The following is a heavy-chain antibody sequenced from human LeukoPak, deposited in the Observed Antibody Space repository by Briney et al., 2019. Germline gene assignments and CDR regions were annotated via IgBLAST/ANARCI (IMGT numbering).Heavy chain of an antibody. CDR3: ARRGPDYYDSSGSHVPTYYFDY. Sequence: GESLKISCKGSGYSFSSYWIGWARQMPGKGLEWMGIIYPGDSDATYSPSFQGQVAISADKSISTAYLQWSSLKASDTAMYYCARRGPDYYDSSGSHVPTYYFDYWGQGTLVTVSS. J-gene: IGHJ4*02. CDR2: IYPGDSDA. CDR1: GYSFSSYW. D-gene: IGHD3-22*01. V-gene: IGHV5-51*01.